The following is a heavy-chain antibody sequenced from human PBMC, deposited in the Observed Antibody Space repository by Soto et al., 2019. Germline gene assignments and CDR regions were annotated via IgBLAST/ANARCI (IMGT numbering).Heavy chain of an antibody. CDR1: GGSITSNNL. D-gene: IGHD4-17*01. Sequence: QVQLQESGPGLVKSSETLFLTCAVSGGSITSNNLWSWIRHPPGQGLEWIGEIYHSGSANYNPSLKSRIIMSVDKSKKQFSLKLNSVTAADTAVYYCARGSTTVVTPNWFDPWGQGTLVTVSS. J-gene: IGHJ5*02. CDR3: ARGSTTVVTPNWFDP. CDR2: IYHSGSA. V-gene: IGHV4-4*02.